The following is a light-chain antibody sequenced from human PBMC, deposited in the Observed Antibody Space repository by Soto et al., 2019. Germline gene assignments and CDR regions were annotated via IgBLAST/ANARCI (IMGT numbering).Light chain of an antibody. CDR3: QQYNNWPRT. CDR1: QSVSSN. V-gene: IGKV3-15*01. J-gene: IGKJ1*01. CDR2: GAS. Sequence: EIVLTQAPATLSLSPGERPTLSCRASQSVSSNLAWYQQKPGQAPRLLIYGASTRATVIPARFSGSGSATEFTLTISSLQSEDSAVYYCQQYNNWPRTFGQGTKVDI.